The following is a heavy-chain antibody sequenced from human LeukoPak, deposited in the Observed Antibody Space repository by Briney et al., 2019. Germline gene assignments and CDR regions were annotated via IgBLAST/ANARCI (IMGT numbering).Heavy chain of an antibody. CDR1: GFTFSSYG. D-gene: IGHD6-19*01. CDR3: ARDDGLAGTPLLF. CDR2: IRYDGSNK. V-gene: IGHV3-33*01. J-gene: IGHJ4*02. Sequence: GRSRRLSCAASGFTFSSYGMNWVRQAPGKGLEWVAFIRYDGSNKEDADSVKGRFIISRANSKSSLHQQPNSLGADATAEYYGARDDGLAGTPLLFGGQGTGVSVSS.